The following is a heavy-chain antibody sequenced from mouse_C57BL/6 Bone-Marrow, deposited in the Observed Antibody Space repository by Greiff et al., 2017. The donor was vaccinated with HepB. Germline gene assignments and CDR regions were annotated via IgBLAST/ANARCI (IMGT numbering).Heavy chain of an antibody. J-gene: IGHJ1*03. D-gene: IGHD1-1*01. V-gene: IGHV14-3*01. CDR2: IDPANGNT. CDR3: ARSIIITTVVATDWYFDV. Sequence: DVQLQESVAELVRPGASVKLSCTASGFNIKNTYMHWVKQRPEQGLEWIGRIDPANGNTKYAPKFQGKATITADTSSNTSYLQLSSLTSEDTAIYYCARSIIITTVVATDWYFDVWGTGTTVTVSS. CDR1: GFNIKNTY.